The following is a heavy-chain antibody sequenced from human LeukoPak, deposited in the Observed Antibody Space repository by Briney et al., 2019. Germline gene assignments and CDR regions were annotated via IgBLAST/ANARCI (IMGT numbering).Heavy chain of an antibody. CDR2: IYYSGST. CDR1: GGSISSYY. CDR3: ARALPPYSRGWYIGDYYYYGMDV. Sequence: SETLSLTCTVSGGSISSYYWSWIRQPPGKGLEWIGYIYYSGSTNYNPSLKSRVTISVDTSKNQFSLKLSSVTAADTAVYYCARALPPYSRGWYIGDYYYYGMDVWGQGTTVTVSS. V-gene: IGHV4-59*01. J-gene: IGHJ6*02. D-gene: IGHD6-19*01.